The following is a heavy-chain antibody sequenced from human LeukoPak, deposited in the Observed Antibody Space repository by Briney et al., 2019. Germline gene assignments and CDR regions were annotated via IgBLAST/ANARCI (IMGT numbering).Heavy chain of an antibody. Sequence: GGSLRLSCAASGFTFSSYRMNWVRQAPGKGLEWVSSISGSGTYIYYADSVQGRFTISRDNAKNSLYLQMNSLRAEDTAVYYCARVGYTNSFGYYYYYMDVWAKGTMVTVSS. CDR2: ISGSGTYI. V-gene: IGHV3-21*01. CDR3: ARVGYTNSFGYYYYYMDV. J-gene: IGHJ6*03. CDR1: GFTFSSYR. D-gene: IGHD4-11*01.